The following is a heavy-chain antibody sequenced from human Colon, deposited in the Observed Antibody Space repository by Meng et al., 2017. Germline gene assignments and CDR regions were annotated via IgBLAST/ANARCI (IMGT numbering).Heavy chain of an antibody. CDR2: IPHSGSS. D-gene: IGHD3-10*01. CDR3: TRGSGGSV. Sequence: QVQPQESGPGLVKPSETLSLTCAVSVYSITNHNWWSWVRQPPGKGLEWIGEIPHSGSSAYNPSLKSRVSMSIDKSKNQFSLNLTSVTAADTAVYYCTRGSGGSVWGQGTLVTVSS. CDR1: VYSITNHNW. V-gene: IGHV4-4*02. J-gene: IGHJ4*02.